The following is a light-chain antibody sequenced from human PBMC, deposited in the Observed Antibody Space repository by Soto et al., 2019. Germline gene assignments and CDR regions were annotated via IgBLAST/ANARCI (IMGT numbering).Light chain of an antibody. V-gene: IGKV1-39*01. J-gene: IGKJ1*01. CDR3: QQSYRGQAWR. CDR2: TAS. Sequence: DIQMTQSPSSLSASVGDRVTITCRASQSISDFLNWYQQKAGQAPKLLIYTASHLQSGVPSRFSGSGSGTDFTLTISSLQPEDFATYFCQQSYRGQAWRFGQGTRVDLK. CDR1: QSISDF.